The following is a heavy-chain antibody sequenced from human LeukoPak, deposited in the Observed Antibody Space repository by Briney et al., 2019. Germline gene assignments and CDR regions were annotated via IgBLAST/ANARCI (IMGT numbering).Heavy chain of an antibody. V-gene: IGHV4-59*01. CDR2: IYYSGST. CDR1: GCSISSYY. D-gene: IGHD3-22*01. CDR3: ARGTGGDSSGYYYPSWFDR. J-gene: IGHJ5*02. Sequence: PSETLSLTCTASGCSISSYYLSWIRQPPGKGLEWIGYIYYSGSTNYNPSPKSRVITSLDTSKNQFSLKLSSVTAADTDVYYCARGTGGDSSGYYYPSWFDRWGQGTLVTVSS.